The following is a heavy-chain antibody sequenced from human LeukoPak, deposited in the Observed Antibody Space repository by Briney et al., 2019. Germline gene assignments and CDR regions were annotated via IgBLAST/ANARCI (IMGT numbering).Heavy chain of an antibody. V-gene: IGHV1-46*01. J-gene: IGHJ4*02. D-gene: IGHD3-22*01. CDR2: INPSGGST. Sequence: ASVKVSCKASGYTFTSYYMHWVRQAPGQGLEWMGIINPSGGSTSYAQKFQGRVTMTRDTSTSTVYMELSSLRSEDTAVYYCARDLSPVLHSSGYLGYWGQGTLVTVSS. CDR1: GYTFTSYY. CDR3: ARDLSPVLHSSGYLGY.